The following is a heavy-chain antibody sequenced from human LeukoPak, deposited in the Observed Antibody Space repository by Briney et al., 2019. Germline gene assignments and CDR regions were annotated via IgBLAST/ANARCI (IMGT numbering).Heavy chain of an antibody. V-gene: IGHV1-18*04. D-gene: IGHD2-15*01. CDR3: ARAPKLLLPFYYYGMYV. CDR2: FSAYNGNT. Sequence: ASVTVSCKASGYTFTIYGISWVRQAPGQGLGWMGWFSAYNGNTNYAQKLQGRGTMTTDTSTSTAYMELRSLRSDDTAVYYCARAPKLLLPFYYYGMYVWGKGTTVTVSS. CDR1: GYTFTIYG. J-gene: IGHJ6*04.